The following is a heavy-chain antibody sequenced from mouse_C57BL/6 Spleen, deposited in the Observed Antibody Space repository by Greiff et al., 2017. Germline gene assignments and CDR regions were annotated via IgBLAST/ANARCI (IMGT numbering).Heavy chain of an antibody. CDR3: ARHEYFDV. J-gene: IGHJ1*03. CDR1: GFTFSSYT. Sequence: EVNVVESGGGLVKPGGSLKLSCAASGFTFSSYTMSWVRQTPEKRLEWVATISGGGGNTYYPDSVKGRFTISRDNAKNTLYLQMSSLRSEDTALYYCARHEYFDVWGTGTTVTVSS. V-gene: IGHV5-9*01. CDR2: ISGGGGNT.